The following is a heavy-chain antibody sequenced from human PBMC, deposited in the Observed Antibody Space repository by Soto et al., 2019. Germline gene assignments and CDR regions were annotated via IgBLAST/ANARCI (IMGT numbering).Heavy chain of an antibody. J-gene: IGHJ4*02. CDR1: GFTFGTYA. Sequence: SLRLSCAASGFTFGTYAMTWVRQAPGKGLEWVSGISGSGGTTFYADSVKGRFTISRDNSKSTLYLQMNSLRAEDTAVYYCAKYPEYSVYDATYFDYWGQGTLVTVSS. V-gene: IGHV3-23*01. D-gene: IGHD5-12*01. CDR3: AKYPEYSVYDATYFDY. CDR2: ISGSGGTT.